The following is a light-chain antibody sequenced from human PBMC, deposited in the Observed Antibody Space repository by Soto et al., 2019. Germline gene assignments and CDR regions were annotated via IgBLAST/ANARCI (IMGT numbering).Light chain of an antibody. V-gene: IGKV3-20*01. CDR1: QSVNSNY. J-gene: IGKJ2*01. Sequence: DIVLTQSPGTLSLSPGERATLSCRASQSVNSNYLAWYQQKPGQAPRLLIFGASTTATGISDRFRGSGSGTDFTLTINRLEPEDFAVYYCQQYGRTFGQGTKLEIK. CDR3: QQYGRT. CDR2: GAS.